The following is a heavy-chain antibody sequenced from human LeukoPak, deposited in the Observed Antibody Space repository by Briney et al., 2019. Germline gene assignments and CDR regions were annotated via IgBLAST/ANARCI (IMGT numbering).Heavy chain of an antibody. J-gene: IGHJ3*02. CDR2: ISGSGGST. CDR1: GFTFSSYA. D-gene: IGHD5-24*01. V-gene: IGHV3-23*01. CDR3: AKVRRMASIPAGAFDI. Sequence: AGYLRLSCAVSGFTFSSYAMFWVRQAPGKGLECVSSISGSGGSTYYTDSVKGRFTISRDNSKNTLYLQMNSLRAEDTAVYYCAKVRRMASIPAGAFDIWGQGTMVAVSS.